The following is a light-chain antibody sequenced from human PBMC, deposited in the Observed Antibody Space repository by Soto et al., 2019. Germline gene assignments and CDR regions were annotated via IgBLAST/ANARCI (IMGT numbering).Light chain of an antibody. CDR2: GAS. CDR3: QQYNNWPPWT. CDR1: QSVSTN. V-gene: IGKV3-15*01. Sequence: EIVMTQSPVTLSVSPGDRVTLSCRASQSVSTNLAWFQQKPGQAPRLFIYGASTRATSIPARFSGIGSGTEFTLTISSLQSEDFAVYYCQQYNNWPPWTFGQGTRVEIK. J-gene: IGKJ1*01.